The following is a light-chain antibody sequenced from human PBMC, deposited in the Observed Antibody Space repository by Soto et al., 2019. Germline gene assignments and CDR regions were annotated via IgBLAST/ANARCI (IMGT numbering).Light chain of an antibody. J-gene: IGLJ1*01. V-gene: IGLV2-14*01. Sequence: QSALTQPASVSGSPGQSITISCTGTSSDVGTYNYVSWYQHHPGKAPKLIIYEVSNRPSGVSNRFSGSKSGSTASLTISGLHADDEADYHCTSYTRYTALVFGTGTKVTGL. CDR3: TSYTRYTALV. CDR2: EVS. CDR1: SSDVGTYNY.